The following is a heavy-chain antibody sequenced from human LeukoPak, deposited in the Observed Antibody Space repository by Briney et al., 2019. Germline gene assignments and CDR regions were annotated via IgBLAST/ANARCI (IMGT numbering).Heavy chain of an antibody. Sequence: ASAKVSCKVSGYTLTELSMHWVRQAPGKGLEWMGGFDPEDGETIYAQKFQGRVTMTEDTSTDTAYMELSSLRAEDTAVYYCARXGHAXXXXXXFXXXXXXXXXXXXXXXXSAPTXNS. D-gene: IGHD2/OR15-2a*01. CDR1: GYTLTELS. CDR3: ARXGHAXXXXXXFXXXXXXXXXXXXXXXXSAPTXNS. J-gene: IGHJ5*01. V-gene: IGHV1-24*01. CDR2: FDPEDGET.